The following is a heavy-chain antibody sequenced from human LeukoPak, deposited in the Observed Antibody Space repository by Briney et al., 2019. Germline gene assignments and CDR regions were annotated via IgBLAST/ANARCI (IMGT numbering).Heavy chain of an antibody. CDR1: GFTVRSNY. D-gene: IGHD6-19*01. CDR2: IYSGGDT. J-gene: IGHJ2*01. V-gene: IGHV3-53*01. Sequence: GGSLRLSCAASGFTVRSNYMNWVRQAPGRGPEWVSVIYSGGDTYYADSVKGRFTISRDDSKNTLYLQMNSLRAEDAAVYYCATRPAVAGTTNWYFDVWGRGTLVTVSS. CDR3: ATRPAVAGTTNWYFDV.